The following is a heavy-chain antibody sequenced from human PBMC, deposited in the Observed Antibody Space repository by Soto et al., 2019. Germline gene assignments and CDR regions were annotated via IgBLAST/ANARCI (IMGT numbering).Heavy chain of an antibody. Sequence: QVQLQESGPGLVKPSQTLSLTCSVSGGSISSGNYYWNWIRQHPGKGLEWIGFTFYNGGTYSNSSLKGRVTISVDTSKNQFSLKLNSVTAADTAVYYCAREDTRSGYWYFDLWGRGTLVTVSS. V-gene: IGHV4-31*03. J-gene: IGHJ2*01. CDR1: GGSISSGNYY. CDR2: TFYNGGT. D-gene: IGHD1-26*01. CDR3: AREDTRSGYWYFDL.